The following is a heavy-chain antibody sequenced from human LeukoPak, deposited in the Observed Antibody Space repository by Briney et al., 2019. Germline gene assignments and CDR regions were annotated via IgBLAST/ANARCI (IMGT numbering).Heavy chain of an antibody. Sequence: AGTLRLSCGASGFTFSDYLMDWIRQTPGKGLEWIARIRVKASSYTTEYAASVEGRFIISSDDSKSSLYLQMNSLKSEDRAVYYCAAGARGCAPFDYWGQGTPGTVSS. J-gene: IGHJ4*02. CDR1: GFTFSDYL. V-gene: IGHV3-72*01. D-gene: IGHD6-25*01. CDR3: AAGARGCAPFDY. CDR2: IRVKASSYTT.